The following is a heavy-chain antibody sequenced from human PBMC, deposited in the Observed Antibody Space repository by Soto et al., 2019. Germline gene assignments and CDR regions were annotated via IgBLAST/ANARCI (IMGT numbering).Heavy chain of an antibody. CDR3: ARQISFFCES. J-gene: IGHJ5*02. CDR2: IKPGTSDI. V-gene: IGHV5-51*01. CDR1: GYKLSSAW. Sequence: PGAYLKISCEGAGYKLSSAWIGWVRRKPGKGLEWMGIIKPGTSDIRYSPSFRGQVTISADEAANTAFLQWSSLKTSDTAIYYCARQISFFCESWGQGTMVAVSS. D-gene: IGHD2-21*01.